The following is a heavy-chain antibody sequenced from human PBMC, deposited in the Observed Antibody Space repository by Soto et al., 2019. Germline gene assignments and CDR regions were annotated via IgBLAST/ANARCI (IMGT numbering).Heavy chain of an antibody. J-gene: IGHJ6*02. CDR1: RFTSSSYW. V-gene: IGHV3-7*03. CDR3: ARETRYSSSWYRASYYGMDV. Sequence: GGSLRLSCAASRFTSSSYWMTWVRQAPGKGLEWVAKLAQDGSEKHYVDSVKGRFTISRDNAKNSLYLQMNSLRAEDTAVYYCARETRYSSSWYRASYYGMDVWCQGTTVTVSS. D-gene: IGHD6-13*01. CDR2: LAQDGSEK.